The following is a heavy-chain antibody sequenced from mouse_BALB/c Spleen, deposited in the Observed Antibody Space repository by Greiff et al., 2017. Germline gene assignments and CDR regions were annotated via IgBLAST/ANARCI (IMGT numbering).Heavy chain of an antibody. CDR2: IYPGSGST. CDR3: LASYGGSAMDY. Sequence: LQQPGSELVRPGASVKLSCKASGYTFTSYWMHWVKQRPGQGLEWIGNIYPGSGSTNYDEKFKSKATLTVDTSSSTAYMQLSSLTSEDSAVYYCLASYGGSAMDYWGQGTSVTVSS. J-gene: IGHJ4*01. V-gene: IGHV1S22*01. CDR1: GYTFTSYW. D-gene: IGHD1-1*01.